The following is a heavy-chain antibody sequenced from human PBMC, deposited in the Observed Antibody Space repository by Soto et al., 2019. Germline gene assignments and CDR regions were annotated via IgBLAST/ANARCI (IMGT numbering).Heavy chain of an antibody. D-gene: IGHD6-13*01. Sequence: EVQVVESGGGLVQPGGSLRLSCAASGFTFSAYWMLWVRQAPGKGLEWVANINQDGSEIYYLDSVKGRFTISRDNAKTSLYLQMNSLRADDTAVYYCVRALAAADSLWGQGTLVTVSS. V-gene: IGHV3-7*01. CDR3: VRALAAADSL. CDR1: GFTFSAYW. J-gene: IGHJ4*02. CDR2: INQDGSEI.